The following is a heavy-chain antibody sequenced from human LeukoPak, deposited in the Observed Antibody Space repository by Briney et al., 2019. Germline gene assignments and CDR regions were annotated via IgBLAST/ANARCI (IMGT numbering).Heavy chain of an antibody. CDR1: GFTFSSYG. Sequence: GGSLRLSCAASGFTFSSYGMHWVRQAPGKGLEGVAFIRYDGSNKYYADSVKGRFTISRDNSKNTLYLQMNSLRAEDTAVYYCASDSAVDYWGQGTLVTVSS. CDR3: ASDSAVDY. CDR2: IRYDGSNK. V-gene: IGHV3-30*02. J-gene: IGHJ4*02.